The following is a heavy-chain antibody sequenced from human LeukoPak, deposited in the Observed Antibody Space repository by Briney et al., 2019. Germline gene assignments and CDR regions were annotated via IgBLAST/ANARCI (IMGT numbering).Heavy chain of an antibody. J-gene: IGHJ4*02. Sequence: AETLSLTCTVSGGSITITSSYWGWIRQPPGKGLEWIGSIYYGGNIYYSPSLKSRVTISVDTSKNQFSLKMTSVTAADRAVYFCARRGAYYDSVGYYYFDYWGQGTLVTVSS. CDR3: ARRGAYYDSVGYYYFDY. CDR1: GGSITITSSY. CDR2: IYYGGNI. V-gene: IGHV4-39*01. D-gene: IGHD3-22*01.